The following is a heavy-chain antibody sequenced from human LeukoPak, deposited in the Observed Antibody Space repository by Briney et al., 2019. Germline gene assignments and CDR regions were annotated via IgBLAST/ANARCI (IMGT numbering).Heavy chain of an antibody. CDR2: IYYSGST. D-gene: IGHD5-24*01. CDR1: GGSISTYR. CDR3: ARGLRSRDGYNYDYFDD. V-gene: IGHV4-59*01. J-gene: IGHJ4*02. Sequence: SETLSLTCTVSGGSISTYRWSWIRQPPGKGLEWIGNIYYSGSTNYNPSLKSRVTISVDTSKNQFSLKLSSVTAADTAVYYCARGLRSRDGYNYDYFDDWGQGTLVTVSS.